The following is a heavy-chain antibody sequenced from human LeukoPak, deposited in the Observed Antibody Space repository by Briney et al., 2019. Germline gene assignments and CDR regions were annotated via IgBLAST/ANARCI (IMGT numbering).Heavy chain of an antibody. J-gene: IGHJ5*02. CDR2: IYPGDSDT. CDR3: ARQEGKRYCSGGSCYWLDWFDP. V-gene: IGHV5-51*01. CDR1: GYSFTSYW. Sequence: GESLKISCKGSGYSFTSYWIGWVRQMPGKGLEWMGIIYPGDSDTRYSPSFQGQVTISADKSISTAYLQWSSLKASDTAMYYCARQEGKRYCSGGSCYWLDWFDPLGQGTLVTVSS. D-gene: IGHD2-15*01.